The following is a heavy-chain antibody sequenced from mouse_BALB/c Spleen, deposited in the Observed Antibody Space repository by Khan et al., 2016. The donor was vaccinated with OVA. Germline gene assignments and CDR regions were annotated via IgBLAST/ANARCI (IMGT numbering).Heavy chain of an antibody. D-gene: IGHD1-1*01. V-gene: IGHV9-3-1*01. CDR2: IYCYTGEP. CDR3: ARGSSRAMDY. J-gene: IGHJ4*01. CDR1: GFTFTNYG. Sequence: QVQLVQSGPELKKPGETVKLSCKASGFTFTNYGMNWVQQAPGKGLKWMGWIYCYTGEPTYADDFKGRFAFSLDSSASTPYLQMNSLTTEDTATYFCARGSSRAMDYWGQGTSVTVSS.